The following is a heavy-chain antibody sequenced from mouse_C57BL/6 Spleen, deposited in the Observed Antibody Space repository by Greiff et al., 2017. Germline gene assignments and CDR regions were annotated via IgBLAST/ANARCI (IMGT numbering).Heavy chain of an antibody. CDR2: ISSGGDYI. J-gene: IGHJ3*01. Sequence: EVQLVESGEGLVKPGGSLKLSCAASGFTFSSYAMSWVRQTPEKRLEWVAYISSGGDYIYYADTVKGRFTISRDNARNTLYLQMSSLKSEDTAMYYCTRDGHDGAWFAYWGQGTLVTVSA. CDR3: TRDGHDGAWFAY. D-gene: IGHD2-12*01. CDR1: GFTFSSYA. V-gene: IGHV5-9-1*02.